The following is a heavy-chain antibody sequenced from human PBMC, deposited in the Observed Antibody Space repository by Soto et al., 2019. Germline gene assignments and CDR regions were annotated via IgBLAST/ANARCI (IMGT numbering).Heavy chain of an antibody. CDR1: GFSLSNVW. Sequence: EVQLVESGGGLVKPGESLRLSCAASGFSLSNVWMNCVRQAPGKGLEWVGRIKSESDGGTTEYGAPVRVRFTISRDDSSNTMYIQMTSLRTDDTAVYYCTTFTVVTAHDIWGQGALLTVSS. J-gene: IGHJ4*01. D-gene: IGHD2-21*02. V-gene: IGHV3-15*07. CDR3: TTFTVVTAHDI. CDR2: IKSESDGGTT.